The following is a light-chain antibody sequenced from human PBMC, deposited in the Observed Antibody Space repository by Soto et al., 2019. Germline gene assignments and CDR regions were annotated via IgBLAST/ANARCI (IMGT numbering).Light chain of an antibody. CDR3: QQYSSSPPEFT. J-gene: IGKJ3*01. CDR1: QSVGSSY. CDR2: GAS. Sequence: EIVLTQSPGTLSVSPGERVTLSCRASQSVGSSYLAWYQQRPGQAPRLLIFGASYSATGIPDRFGGSGSGTDFTLTISRLEPEDFAVYYCQQYSSSPPEFTFGPGTNVDSK. V-gene: IGKV3-20*01.